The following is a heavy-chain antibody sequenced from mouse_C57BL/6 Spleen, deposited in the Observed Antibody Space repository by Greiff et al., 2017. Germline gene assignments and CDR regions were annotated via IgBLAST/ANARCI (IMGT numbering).Heavy chain of an antibody. CDR1: GFTFSDYG. D-gene: IGHD1-1*01. J-gene: IGHJ2*01. CDR3: ARQHYGSSLYFDY. V-gene: IGHV5-17*01. Sequence: EVNLVESGGGLVKPGGSLKLSCAASGFTFSDYGMHWVRQAPEKGLEWVAYISSGSSTIYYADTVKGRFTIARDNAKNTLFLQMTSLRSEDTAMYYCARQHYGSSLYFDYWGQGTTLTVSS. CDR2: ISSGSSTI.